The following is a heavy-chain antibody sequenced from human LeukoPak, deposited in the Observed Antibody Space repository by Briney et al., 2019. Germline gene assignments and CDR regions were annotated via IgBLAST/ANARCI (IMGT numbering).Heavy chain of an antibody. CDR2: INPNSGGT. CDR3: ARVYCSSTSCWGYFDY. Sequence: ASVKVSCKASGYTFTCYYMHWVRQAPGQGLEWMGWINPNSGGTNYAQKFQGRVTMTRDTSISTAYMELSRLRSDDTAVYYCARVYCSSTSCWGYFDYWGQGTLVTVSS. J-gene: IGHJ4*02. D-gene: IGHD2-2*01. V-gene: IGHV1-2*02. CDR1: GYTFTCYY.